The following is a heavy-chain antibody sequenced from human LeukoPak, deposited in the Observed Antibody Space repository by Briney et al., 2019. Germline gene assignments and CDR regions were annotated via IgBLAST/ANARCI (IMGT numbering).Heavy chain of an antibody. D-gene: IGHD6-19*01. CDR1: GGSISSSSYY. J-gene: IGHJ3*02. CDR2: IYYSGST. Sequence: SETLSLTCTVSGGSISSSSYYWGWIRQPPGKGLEWIGSIYYSGSTYYNPSLKSRVTISVDTSKNQFSLKLSSVTAADTAVYYCARLLNGSGWRHAFDIWGQGTMVTVSS. CDR3: ARLLNGSGWRHAFDI. V-gene: IGHV4-39*07.